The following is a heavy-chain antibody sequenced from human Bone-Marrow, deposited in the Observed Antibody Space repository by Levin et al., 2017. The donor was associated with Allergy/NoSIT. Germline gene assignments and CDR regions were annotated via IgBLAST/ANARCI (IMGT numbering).Heavy chain of an antibody. CDR2: ISYDGSNE. CDR3: AKDGQEQTSYYSSTGNYYNPWFST. J-gene: IGHJ4*02. Sequence: GGSLRLSCAASGFNFNIYGMHWVRQAPGKGLEWVAVISYDGSNEYSADSVKGRFTVSRDNSKNTVYLQMSSLRSEDTALYFCAKDGQEQTSYYSSTGNYYNPWFSTWGQGTLVTVSS. D-gene: IGHD3-10*01. CDR1: GFNFNIYG. V-gene: IGHV3-30*18.